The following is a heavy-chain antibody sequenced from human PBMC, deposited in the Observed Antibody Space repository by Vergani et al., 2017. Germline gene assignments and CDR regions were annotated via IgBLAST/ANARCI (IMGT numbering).Heavy chain of an antibody. D-gene: IGHD6-13*01. V-gene: IGHV4-31*03. CDR3: ARDGASSSWSAFDY. CDR1: GGSISSGGYY. CDR2: IYYSGST. J-gene: IGHJ4*02. Sequence: QVQLQESGPGLVKPSQTLSLTCTVSGGSISSGGYYWSWIRQHPGKGLEWIGYIYYSGSTYYNPSLKSRVTISVDTSKNQFSLKRSSVTAADTAVYYCARDGASSSWSAFDYWGQGTLVTVSS.